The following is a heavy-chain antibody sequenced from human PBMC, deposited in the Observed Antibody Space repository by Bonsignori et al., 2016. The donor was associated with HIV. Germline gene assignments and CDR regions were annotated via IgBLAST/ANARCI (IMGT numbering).Heavy chain of an antibody. J-gene: IGHJ3*02. CDR2: INHSGST. V-gene: IGHV4-34*01. CDR3: ARDYCSGGSCYSGAGAFDI. Sequence: WIRQPPGKGLEWIGEINHSGSTNYNPSLKSRVTISVDTSKNQFSLKLSSVTAADTAVYYCARDYCSGGSCYSGAGAFDIWGQGTMVTVSS. D-gene: IGHD2-15*01.